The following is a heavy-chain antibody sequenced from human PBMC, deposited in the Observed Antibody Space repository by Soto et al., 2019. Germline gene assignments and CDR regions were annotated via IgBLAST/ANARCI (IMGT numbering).Heavy chain of an antibody. CDR3: ARERATTVTTLDY. V-gene: IGHV1-46*01. Sequence: ASVKVSFKASGYTFTSYYMHWLRQAPGQGLEWMGIINPSGGSTSYAQKFQGRVTMTRDTSTSTVYMELSSLRSEDTAVYYCARERATTVTTLDYWGQGTLVTVSS. CDR2: INPSGGST. J-gene: IGHJ4*02. CDR1: GYTFTSYY. D-gene: IGHD4-17*01.